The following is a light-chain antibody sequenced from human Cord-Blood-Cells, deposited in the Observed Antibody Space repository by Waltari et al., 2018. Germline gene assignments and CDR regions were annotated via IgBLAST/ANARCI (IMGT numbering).Light chain of an antibody. CDR3: QQSYSTPYT. V-gene: IGKV1-39*01. CDR1: QSISSY. Sequence: DIQITQSPSPLPASVGDRVTSTCRASQSISSYLNWYQQKPGKAPKLLIYAASSLQSGVPSRFSGSGSGTDFTLTISSLQPEDFATYYCQQSYSTPYTFGQGTKLEIK. CDR2: AAS. J-gene: IGKJ2*01.